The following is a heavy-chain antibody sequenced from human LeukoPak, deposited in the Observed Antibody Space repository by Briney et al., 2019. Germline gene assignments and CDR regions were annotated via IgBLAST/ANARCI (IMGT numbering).Heavy chain of an antibody. CDR2: IIPIFGTA. CDR3: ARSAGIVKRDY. CDR1: VGTFSSYA. Sequence: SVKVSCKASVGTFSSYAISWVPQAPGQGLEWMGGIIPIFGTANYAQKFQGRVTITADESTSTVYMELSSLRSDDTAVYYCARSAGIVKRDYWGQGTLVTVSS. V-gene: IGHV1-69*13. D-gene: IGHD1-26*01. J-gene: IGHJ4*02.